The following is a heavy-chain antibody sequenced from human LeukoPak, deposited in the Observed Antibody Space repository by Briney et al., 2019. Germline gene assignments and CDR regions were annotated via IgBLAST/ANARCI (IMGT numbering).Heavy chain of an antibody. CDR1: GYTFISYS. CDR3: ARDYYDSSGYFDFDAFDI. CDR2: ISAYNGNT. V-gene: IGHV1-18*01. D-gene: IGHD3-22*01. J-gene: IGHJ3*02. Sequence: ASVKVSCKASGYTFISYSISWVRQAPGQGLEWMGWISAYNGNTNYAQKLQGRVTMTTDTSTSTAYMELRSLRSDDTAVYYCARDYYDSSGYFDFDAFDIWGQGTMVTVS.